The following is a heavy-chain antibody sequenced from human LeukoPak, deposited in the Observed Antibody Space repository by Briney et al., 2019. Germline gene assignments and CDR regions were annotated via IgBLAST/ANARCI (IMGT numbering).Heavy chain of an antibody. Sequence: GGSLTLSCAASEFSDGSNYMTWLRQAPGEGLEWVSYISSSGSTIYYADSVKGRFTISRDNAKNSLYLQMNSLRAEDTAVYYCAELGITMIGGVWGKGTTVTISS. V-gene: IGHV3-11*04. J-gene: IGHJ6*04. D-gene: IGHD3-10*02. CDR1: EFSDGSNY. CDR2: ISSSGSTI. CDR3: AELGITMIGGV.